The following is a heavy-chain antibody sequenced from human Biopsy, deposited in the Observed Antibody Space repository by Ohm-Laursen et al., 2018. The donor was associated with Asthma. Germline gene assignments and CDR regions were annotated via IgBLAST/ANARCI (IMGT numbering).Heavy chain of an antibody. CDR2: SDHRGNT. V-gene: IGHV4-34*01. Sequence: GTLSFTCSMYGLSSSAYYWTWIRQTPGKGLEWIGESDHRGNTNTNATLKSRVTISKAKSANEFSLKMKSVTAADTAIYYCARGPEWSGLDIWGQGTTVTVSS. CDR3: ARGPEWSGLDI. CDR1: GLSSSAYY. D-gene: IGHD3-3*01. J-gene: IGHJ6*02.